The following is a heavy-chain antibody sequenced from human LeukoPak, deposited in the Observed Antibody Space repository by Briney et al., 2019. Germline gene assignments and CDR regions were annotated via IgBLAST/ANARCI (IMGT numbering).Heavy chain of an antibody. J-gene: IGHJ3*02. Sequence: GGSLRFSCVASAFTFRTYGLDWVRQGPGQGLEWFSTLNGNCDTTHYADSVKDRFTISRDNSKNTLYLQMNSLRAEDTAVYFCARDWGYERTHDFDIWGQGTMVTVSS. D-gene: IGHD2-2*01. CDR1: AFTFRTYG. CDR3: ARDWGYERTHDFDI. CDR2: LNGNCDTT. V-gene: IGHV3-23*01.